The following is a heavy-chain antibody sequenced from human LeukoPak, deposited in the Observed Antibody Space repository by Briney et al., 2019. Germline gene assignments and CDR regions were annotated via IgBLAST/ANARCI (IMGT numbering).Heavy chain of an antibody. D-gene: IGHD5-18*01. CDR1: GGSFSGYC. Sequence: PSETLSLTCAVYGGSFSGYCWSWIRQPPGKGLEWIGEINHSGSTNYNPSLKSRVTISVDTSKNQFSLKLSSVTAADTAVYYCARSSRGGYSYGYYYGMDVWGKGTTVTVSS. V-gene: IGHV4-34*01. CDR2: INHSGST. J-gene: IGHJ6*04. CDR3: ARSSRGGYSYGYYYGMDV.